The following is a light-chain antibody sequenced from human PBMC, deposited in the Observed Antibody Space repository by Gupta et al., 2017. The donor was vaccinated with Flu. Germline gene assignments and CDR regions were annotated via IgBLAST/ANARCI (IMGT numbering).Light chain of an antibody. V-gene: IGKV3-15*01. CDR3: QQDNNWPPWT. Sequence: ATLSVSPGERATLSCRASQSVGSSLAWFQQKPGQAPRLLMYGASTRDTGIPARFSGSGSGTEFTLTISSRQSEDFAVYYCQQDNNWPPWTFGQGTKVEIK. J-gene: IGKJ1*01. CDR1: QSVGSS. CDR2: GAS.